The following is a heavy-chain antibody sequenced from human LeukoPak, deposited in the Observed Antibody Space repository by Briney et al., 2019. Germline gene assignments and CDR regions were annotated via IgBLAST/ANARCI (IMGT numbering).Heavy chain of an antibody. D-gene: IGHD3-22*01. J-gene: IGHJ3*02. CDR1: GYTFTSYY. V-gene: IGHV1-46*03. Sequence: ASVKVSCKASGYTFTSYYMHWVRQAPGQGLEWMGIINPSGGSTSYAQKFQGRVTMTRDTSTSTVYMELSSLRSEDTAVYYCARGYDSSGYYSIPQGAFDIWGQGTMVTVSS. CDR2: INPSGGST. CDR3: ARGYDSSGYYSIPQGAFDI.